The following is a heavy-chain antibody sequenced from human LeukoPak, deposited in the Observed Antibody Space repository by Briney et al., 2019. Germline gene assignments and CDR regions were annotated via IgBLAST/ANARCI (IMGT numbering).Heavy chain of an antibody. CDR2: IKQDGSEK. Sequence: PGGSLRLSCAASGFTFSTYWMSWVRQAPGKGLEWVANIKQDGSEKYYVDSVKGRFTISRDNSKNTLYLQMNSLRAEDTAVYYCARDPDLTGLYYFDYWGQGTLVTVSS. D-gene: IGHD3-9*01. V-gene: IGHV3-7*01. CDR3: ARDPDLTGLYYFDY. J-gene: IGHJ4*02. CDR1: GFTFSTYW.